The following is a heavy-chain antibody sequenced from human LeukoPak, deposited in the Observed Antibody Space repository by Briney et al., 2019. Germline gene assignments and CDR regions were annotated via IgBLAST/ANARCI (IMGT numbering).Heavy chain of an antibody. CDR2: INPNSGGT. CDR1: GYTFNGHY. V-gene: IGHV1-2*02. CDR3: ARAADYYDSSGSYYYMDV. D-gene: IGHD3-22*01. Sequence: ASVKVSCQASGYTFNGHYMHWVRQAPGQGLEWMGWINPNSGGTNYAQKFQDRVTMTRNTSISTAFMELSSLRSEDTAVYYCARAADYYDSSGSYYYMDVWGKGTTVTISS. J-gene: IGHJ6*03.